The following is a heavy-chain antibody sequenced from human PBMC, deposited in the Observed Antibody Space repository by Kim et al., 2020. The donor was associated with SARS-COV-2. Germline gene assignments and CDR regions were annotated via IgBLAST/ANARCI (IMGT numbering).Heavy chain of an antibody. CDR1: GYRFTRCW. CDR2: IYPDDSDT. J-gene: IGHJ4*02. CDR3: ARQHTALSGVFDY. V-gene: IGHV5-51*01. D-gene: IGHD5-18*01. Sequence: GESLKISCKGSGYRFTRCWIGWVRQMPGQGPELMGIIYPDDSDTRYSPSFQGQVTISADKSISTAYLQWSSLKASDTAMYYCARQHTALSGVFDYWGQGTLVTVSS.